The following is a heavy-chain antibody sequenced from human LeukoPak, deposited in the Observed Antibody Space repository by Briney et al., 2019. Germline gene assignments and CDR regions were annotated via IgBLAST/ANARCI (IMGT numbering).Heavy chain of an antibody. CDR2: ISGGST. CDR3: KPREIVVVVAVDSSPPYYYYYYMDV. Sequence: HPGGSLRLSCAASGFTFSSYWMSWVRQAPGKGLEWVSSISGGSTYYADSRKGRFTISRDNSKNTLHLQMNSLRAEDTAVYYCKPREIVVVVAVDSSPPYYYYYYMDVWGKGTTVTVSS. D-gene: IGHD2-15*01. V-gene: IGHV3-38-3*01. J-gene: IGHJ6*03. CDR1: GFTFSSYW.